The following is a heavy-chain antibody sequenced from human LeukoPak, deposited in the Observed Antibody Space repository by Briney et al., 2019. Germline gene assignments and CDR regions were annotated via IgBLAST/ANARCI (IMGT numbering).Heavy chain of an antibody. CDR3: AKDRGYCSGGSCYPTRPYFDY. CDR2: IWYDGSNK. Sequence: PGGSLRLSCAASGFTFSSYGMHWVRQAPGKGLEGVAVIWYDGSNKYYADSVKGRFTISRDNSKNTLYLQMNSLRAEDTAVYYCAKDRGYCSGGSCYPTRPYFDYWGQGTLVTVSS. D-gene: IGHD2-15*01. J-gene: IGHJ4*02. V-gene: IGHV3-30*02. CDR1: GFTFSSYG.